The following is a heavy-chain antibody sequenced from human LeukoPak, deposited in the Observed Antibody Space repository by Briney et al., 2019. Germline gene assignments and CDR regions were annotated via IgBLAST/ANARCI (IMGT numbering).Heavy chain of an antibody. CDR3: ARVGIDAGGHVIDY. D-gene: IGHD1-26*01. CDR2: ISHSGST. J-gene: IGHJ4*02. CDR1: GGSLSDYH. V-gene: IGHV4-34*01. Sequence: PSETLSLTCVVYGGSLSDYHWRWIRQPPGKGLEWIGEISHSGSTNYNPSLKSRVTVSVDRSKNQFSLNLNSLTAADTAIYYCARVGIDAGGHVIDYWGQGTLVTVSS.